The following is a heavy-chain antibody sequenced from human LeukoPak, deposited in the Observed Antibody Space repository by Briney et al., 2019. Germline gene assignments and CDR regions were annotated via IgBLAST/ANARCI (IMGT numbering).Heavy chain of an antibody. CDR3: ARHFCSGTSCPRCYFDS. J-gene: IGHJ4*02. V-gene: IGHV5-51*01. CDR1: GYSFTTYW. D-gene: IGHD2-2*01. CDR2: IYPGDSDT. Sequence: GESLKISCKASGYSFTTYWIVWVRQLPGKGLEGRGSIYPGDSDTRYSPSFQVQITISTDQSISTAYLPWTSMKASDTAMYYCARHFCSGTSCPRCYFDSWGQGTLVTVSS.